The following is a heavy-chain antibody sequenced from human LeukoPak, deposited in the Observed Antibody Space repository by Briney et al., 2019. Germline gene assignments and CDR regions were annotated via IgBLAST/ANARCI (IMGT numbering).Heavy chain of an antibody. Sequence: PGGSLRLSCAASGFTFSSYSMNWVRQAPGKGLEWVSSISSSSSYIYYADSVKGRFTISRDNSKNTLYLQMNSLRAEDTAVYYCARGIPYYDIFDYYYYGMDVWGQGTTVTVSS. CDR1: GFTFSSYS. CDR3: ARGIPYYDIFDYYYYGMDV. V-gene: IGHV3-21*01. J-gene: IGHJ6*02. D-gene: IGHD3-9*01. CDR2: ISSSSSYI.